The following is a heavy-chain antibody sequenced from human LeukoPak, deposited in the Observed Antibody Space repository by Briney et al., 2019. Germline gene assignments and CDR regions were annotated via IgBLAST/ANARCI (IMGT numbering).Heavy chain of an antibody. V-gene: IGHV1-8*01. CDR2: MNPNSGNT. CDR3: ARVAGNCGGDCYRLVY. D-gene: IGHD2-21*01. CDR1: GYTFTTYD. Sequence: ASVKVSCKASGYTFTTYDINWVRQATGQGLEWMAWMNPNSGNTGYAQKFQGRVTMTRNTSISTAYTELSSLRSEDTAVYYCARVAGNCGGDCYRLVYWGQGTLVTVSS. J-gene: IGHJ4*02.